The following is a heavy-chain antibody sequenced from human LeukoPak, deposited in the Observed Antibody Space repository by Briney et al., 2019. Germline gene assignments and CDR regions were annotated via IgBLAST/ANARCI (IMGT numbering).Heavy chain of an antibody. D-gene: IGHD6-19*01. CDR1: GFTFSSYA. CDR2: ISGSGGST. J-gene: IGHJ4*02. CDR3: ATFPPVSSGWYYFDY. V-gene: IGHV3-23*01. Sequence: GGSLRLSCAASGFTFSSYAMSWVRQAPGKGLEWVSAISGSGGSTYYADSVKGRFTISRDNSKNTLYLQMGSLRAEDMAVYYCATFPPVSSGWYYFDYWGQGTLVTVSS.